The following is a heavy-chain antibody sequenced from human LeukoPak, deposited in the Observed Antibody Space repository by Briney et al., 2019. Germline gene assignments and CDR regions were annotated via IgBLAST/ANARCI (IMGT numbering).Heavy chain of an antibody. CDR2: ISASGSNT. CDR3: ARWGSGYYNLDY. D-gene: IGHD3-9*01. Sequence: PGGSLRLSCTVSGFTFNTYGMSWVRQAPGKGLEWVSGISASGSNTHYADSVKGRVIISRDNSKNTLYLEMKSLRAEDTAVYYCARWGSGYYNLDYWGQGTLVTVSS. CDR1: GFTFNTYG. J-gene: IGHJ4*02. V-gene: IGHV3-23*01.